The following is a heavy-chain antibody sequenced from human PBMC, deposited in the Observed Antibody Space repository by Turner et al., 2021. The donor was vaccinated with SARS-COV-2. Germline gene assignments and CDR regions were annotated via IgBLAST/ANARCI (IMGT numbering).Heavy chain of an antibody. V-gene: IGHV3-72*01. CDR3: TRDAARGY. D-gene: IGHD6-6*01. J-gene: IGHJ4*02. Sequence: EVQLVESGGGLVQPGGSLRLPCAASGFTFSDHYLDWVRQAPGKGLEWVGRSRNKAKSFTTDYAASVKGRFTISRDDAKSSLYLQMNSLKIEDTAVYYCTRDAARGYWGQGTLVSVSS. CDR1: GFTFSDHY. CDR2: SRNKAKSFTT.